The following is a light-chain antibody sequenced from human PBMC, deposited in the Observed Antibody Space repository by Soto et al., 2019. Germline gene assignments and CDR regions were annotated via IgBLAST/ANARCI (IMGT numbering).Light chain of an antibody. Sequence: DIQMTQSPSTLSASVGDRVTITCRASQSINNWLAWYQQKPGKAPKLLIYKASSLESGVPSRFSGSGYGTEFTLTISSLQPDDFATYYCQQYNNYVTFGPGTKVDIK. V-gene: IGKV1-5*03. CDR3: QQYNNYVT. J-gene: IGKJ3*01. CDR1: QSINNW. CDR2: KAS.